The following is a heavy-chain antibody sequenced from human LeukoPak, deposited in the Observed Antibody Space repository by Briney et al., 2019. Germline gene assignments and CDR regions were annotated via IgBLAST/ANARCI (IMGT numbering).Heavy chain of an antibody. D-gene: IGHD4-23*01. CDR1: GFTFDDYG. J-gene: IGHJ4*02. Sequence: PGGSLRLSCAASGFTFDDYGMSWVRQAPGKGLEWVSGINWNGGSIGYADSVKGRFTISRDNAKNSLYLQMNSLRAEGTALYYCARDGGHDYGGNDYWGQGTLVTVSS. CDR2: INWNGGSI. V-gene: IGHV3-20*04. CDR3: ARDGGHDYGGNDY.